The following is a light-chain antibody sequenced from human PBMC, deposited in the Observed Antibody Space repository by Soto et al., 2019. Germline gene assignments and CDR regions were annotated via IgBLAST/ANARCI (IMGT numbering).Light chain of an antibody. CDR1: QSVSSSY. CDR3: QQRSNWPFT. CDR2: DAS. J-gene: IGKJ5*01. Sequence: EIVLTQSPGTLSLSPGERATLSCRASQSVSSSYLAWYQQKPGQAPRLLIYDASNRATVIPARFSGSGSGTDFTLTISSLEAEDFAVYYCQQRSNWPFTFGQGTRLEIK. V-gene: IGKV3D-20*02.